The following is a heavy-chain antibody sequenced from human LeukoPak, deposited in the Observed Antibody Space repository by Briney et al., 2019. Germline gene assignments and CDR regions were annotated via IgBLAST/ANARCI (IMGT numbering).Heavy chain of an antibody. CDR2: IWYDGVNK. D-gene: IGHD4-17*01. CDR1: GFTFSNYG. J-gene: IGHJ4*02. V-gene: IGHV3-33*01. CDR3: ARGYGDYLPFDY. Sequence: GGSLRLSCAASGFTFSNYGMHWVRQAPGKGLEWVAGIWYDGVNKYYADSVKGRFTISRDNSKNTLYLQMNSLRAEDTAVYYCARGYGDYLPFDYWGQGTLVTVSS.